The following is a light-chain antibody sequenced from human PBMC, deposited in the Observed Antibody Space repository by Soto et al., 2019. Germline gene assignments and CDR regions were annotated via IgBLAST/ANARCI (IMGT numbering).Light chain of an antibody. CDR1: SSDIGGYDY. CDR2: EVT. Sequence: QSALTQPASVSGSPGQSITISCTGTSSDIGGYDYVSWYQQHPGKAPKLMIYEVTNRPSGVSNRFSGSKSGNTASLTISGLQAEDDGDYYCTSYTTSSTWVFGGGTKLTVL. CDR3: TSYTTSSTWV. J-gene: IGLJ3*02. V-gene: IGLV2-14*01.